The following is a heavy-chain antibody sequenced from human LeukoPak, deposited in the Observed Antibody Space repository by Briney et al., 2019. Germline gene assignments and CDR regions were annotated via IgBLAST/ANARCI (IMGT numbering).Heavy chain of an antibody. CDR2: ISSSCSNI. CDR1: GFTFSSYE. J-gene: IGHJ4*02. V-gene: IGHV3-48*03. Sequence: GGSLRLSCAASGFTFSSYEMNLVRPAPGKGPGGVSYISSSCSNILYAVSVEARFPISRDNAKNSLYLQMNSLRAEDTAVYYCARPLGIAVAGYDYWGQGTLVTVSS. D-gene: IGHD6-19*01. CDR3: ARPLGIAVAGYDY.